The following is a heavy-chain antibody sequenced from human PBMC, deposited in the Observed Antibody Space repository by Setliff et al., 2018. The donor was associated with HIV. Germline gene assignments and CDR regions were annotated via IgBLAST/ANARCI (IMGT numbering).Heavy chain of an antibody. Sequence: SETLSLTCSVSGGSVMSSVYYWAWIRQPPGKGLEWIGSISFSGTYLNPSLKSRVTISVDRSKDQFSLKMTSVTAADTAVFYCARASTGYSSIWYRNGLTYYNYMDVWGRGTKVTVSS. J-gene: IGHJ6*03. CDR3: ARASTGYSSIWYRNGLTYYNYMDV. CDR1: GGSVMSSVYY. D-gene: IGHD6-13*01. V-gene: IGHV4-39*07. CDR2: ISFSGT.